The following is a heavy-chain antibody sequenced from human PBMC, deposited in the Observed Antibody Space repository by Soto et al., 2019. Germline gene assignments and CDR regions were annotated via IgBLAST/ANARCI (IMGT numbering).Heavy chain of an antibody. J-gene: IGHJ6*03. CDR3: AREELQYYYYYMDV. V-gene: IGHV3-53*01. CDR2: IYSSGST. D-gene: IGHD3-10*01. Sequence: GGSLRLSCAASGFTVSSNYMSWVRQAPGKWLEWVSVIYSSGSTYYADSVKGRFTISRDNSKNTLYLQMNSLRAEDTAVYYCAREELQYYYYYMDVWGKGTTVTVSS. CDR1: GFTVSSNY.